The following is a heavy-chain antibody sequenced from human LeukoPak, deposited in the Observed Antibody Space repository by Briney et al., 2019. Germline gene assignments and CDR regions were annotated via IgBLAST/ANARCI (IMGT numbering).Heavy chain of an antibody. D-gene: IGHD6-13*01. CDR3: TSHRTGYSSSWYDFYYYYMDV. CDR2: IKSKTDGGTT. CDR1: GFTFSNAL. V-gene: IGHV3-15*01. J-gene: IGHJ6*03. Sequence: PGGSLRLSCAASGFTFSNALMSWVRQAPGKGLEWVGRIKSKTDGGTTDYAAPVKGRFTISRDDSKNTLYLQMNSLKTEDTAVYYCTSHRTGYSSSWYDFYYYYMDVWGKGTTVTVSS.